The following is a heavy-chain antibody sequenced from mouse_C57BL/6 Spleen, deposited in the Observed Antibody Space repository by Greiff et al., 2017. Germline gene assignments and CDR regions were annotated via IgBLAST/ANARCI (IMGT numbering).Heavy chain of an antibody. CDR2: IDPANGNT. D-gene: IGHD1-1*01. V-gene: IGHV14-3*01. Sequence: VQLQQSVAELVRPGASVKLSCTASGFNIKNTYMHWVKQRPEQGLEWIGRIDPANGNTKYAPKFQGKATITADTSSNTAYLQLSSLTSEDTASYYCASPHYYGSSDVDYWGQGTTLTVSS. CDR3: ASPHYYGSSDVDY. CDR1: GFNIKNTY. J-gene: IGHJ2*01.